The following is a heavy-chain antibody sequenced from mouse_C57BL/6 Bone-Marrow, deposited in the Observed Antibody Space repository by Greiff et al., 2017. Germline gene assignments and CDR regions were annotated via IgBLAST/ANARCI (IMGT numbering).Heavy chain of an antibody. D-gene: IGHD2-1*01. J-gene: IGHJ4*01. Sequence: EVQLQQSGAELVRPGASVKLSCTASGYNITGDYMHWVKQRPEQGLEWIGWIDPENGDTEYASKFQGKATITADTSSNTAYLQLNSLTSKDTAVYYWTLFCGNSCALGYWGQGTSVTVSS. CDR3: TLFCGNSCALGY. CDR1: GYNITGDY. V-gene: IGHV14-4*01. CDR2: IDPENGDT.